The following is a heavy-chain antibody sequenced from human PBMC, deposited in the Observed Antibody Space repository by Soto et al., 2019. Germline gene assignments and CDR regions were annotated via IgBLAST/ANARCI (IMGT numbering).Heavy chain of an antibody. CDR2: MYPGDSDT. CDR1: GYDFNTNW. CDR3: ARLPRDCNKTSCYYADH. V-gene: IGHV5-51*01. J-gene: IGHJ4*02. Sequence: GESLKISCRGSGYDFNTNWFGWVRQLPGRGLGWVGIMYPGDSDTRYNPSLQGHVTLSVDVTVSTAFLQWRSLETSDTGMYFCARLPRDCNKTSCYYADHWGQGTQVTVSS. D-gene: IGHD3-3*01.